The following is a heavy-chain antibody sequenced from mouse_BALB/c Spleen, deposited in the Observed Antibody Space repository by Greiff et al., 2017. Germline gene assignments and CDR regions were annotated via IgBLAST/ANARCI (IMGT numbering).Heavy chain of an antibody. Sequence: QVQLQQPGAELVRPGASVKLSCKASGYAFTNYLIEWVKQRPGQGLEWIGVINPGSGGTNYNEKFKGKATLTADKSSSTAYMQLSSLTSDDSAVYFCARFDGYYVHAMDYWGQGTSVTVSS. J-gene: IGHJ4*01. CDR3: ARFDGYYVHAMDY. D-gene: IGHD2-3*01. V-gene: IGHV1-54*01. CDR1: GYAFTNYL. CDR2: INPGSGGT.